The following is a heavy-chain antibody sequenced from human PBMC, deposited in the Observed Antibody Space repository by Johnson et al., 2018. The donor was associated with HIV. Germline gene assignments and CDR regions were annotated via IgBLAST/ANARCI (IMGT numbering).Heavy chain of an antibody. J-gene: IGHJ3*02. V-gene: IGHV3-NL1*01. CDR1: GFTFSRYD. CDR3: ARGGHAVVAKPFGAFDI. D-gene: IGHD2-21*01. CDR2: IYSGGST. Sequence: QVQLLESGGGVVQPGGSLRLSCAASGFTFSRYDMHWVRQAPGKGLEWVSLIYSGGSTYYADSVKGRFTISRDNSKNTLYLQMNSLRAEDTAVYYCARGGHAVVAKPFGAFDIWGQGTMVTVSS.